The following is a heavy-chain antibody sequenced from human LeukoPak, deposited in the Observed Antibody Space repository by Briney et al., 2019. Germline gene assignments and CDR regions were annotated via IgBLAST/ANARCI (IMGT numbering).Heavy chain of an antibody. J-gene: IGHJ4*02. Sequence: ASVKVSCKASGYTFTGYYMHWVRQAPGQGLEWMGWINPNSGGTNYAQKFQGRVTMTRDTSISTAYMELSRLRSDDTAVYCCARDRSGWYRPFDYWGQGTLVTVSS. V-gene: IGHV1-2*02. CDR2: INPNSGGT. D-gene: IGHD6-19*01. CDR1: GYTFTGYY. CDR3: ARDRSGWYRPFDY.